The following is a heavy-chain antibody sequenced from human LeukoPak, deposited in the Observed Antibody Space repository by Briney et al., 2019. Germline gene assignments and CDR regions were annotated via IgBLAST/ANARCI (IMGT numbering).Heavy chain of an antibody. Sequence: SETLSLTCTVSGGPISSSSYYWGWIRQPPGKGLEWIGSIYYSGSTYYNPSLKSRVTISVDTSKNQFSLKLSSVTAADTAVYYCARHQPDDYDFWSGLNWFDPWGQGTLVTVSS. CDR2: IYYSGST. V-gene: IGHV4-39*01. D-gene: IGHD3-3*01. CDR1: GGPISSSSYY. CDR3: ARHQPDDYDFWSGLNWFDP. J-gene: IGHJ5*02.